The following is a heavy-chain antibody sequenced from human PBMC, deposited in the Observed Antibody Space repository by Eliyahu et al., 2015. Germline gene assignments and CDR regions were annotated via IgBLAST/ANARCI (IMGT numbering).Heavy chain of an antibody. V-gene: IGHV4-4*02. D-gene: IGHD3-3*01. CDR1: XXPISSSNW. Sequence: QVQLQESGPGLVKPSGTLSLTXAVXXXPISSSNWXSWVRQPPGKGLEWIGEIYHSGTTNYNPSLKSRVSISVDKSKNQFSLRLTSVTAADTAVYHCARIFGYSCSLGRDYFDSWGQGTLVTVSS. J-gene: IGHJ4*02. CDR3: ARIFGYSCSLGRDYFDS. CDR2: IYHSGTT.